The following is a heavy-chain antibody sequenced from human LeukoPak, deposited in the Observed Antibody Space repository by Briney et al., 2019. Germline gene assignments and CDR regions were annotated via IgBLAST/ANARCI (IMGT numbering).Heavy chain of an antibody. CDR1: GYTFTSYG. CDR2: ISAYNGNT. V-gene: IGHV1-18*01. CDR3: ARQEMATIALDAFDI. J-gene: IGHJ3*02. D-gene: IGHD5-24*01. Sequence: GASVKVSCKASGYTFTSYGISWVRQAPGQGLEWMGWISAYNGNTNYAQKLQGRVTMTTDTSTSTAYMELSSLRSEDTAVYYCARQEMATIALDAFDIWGQGTMVTVSS.